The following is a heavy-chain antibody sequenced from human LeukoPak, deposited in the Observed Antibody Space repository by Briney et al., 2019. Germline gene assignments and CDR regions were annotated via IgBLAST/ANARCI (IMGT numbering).Heavy chain of an antibody. D-gene: IGHD6-19*01. CDR3: ARDSGIAVAGSGIYFDY. J-gene: IGHJ4*02. CDR2: ITSSGGIT. CDR1: GFTFNSHE. V-gene: IGHV3-48*03. Sequence: PGGSLRLSCAASGFTFNSHEMHWVRQAPGKGLEWVSYITSSGGITYYADSVKGRFTISRDNAKNSLYLQMNSLRAEDTAVYYCARDSGIAVAGSGIYFDYWGQGTLVTVSS.